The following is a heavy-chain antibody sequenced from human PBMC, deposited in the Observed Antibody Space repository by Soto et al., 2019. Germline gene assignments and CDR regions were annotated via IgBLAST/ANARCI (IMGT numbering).Heavy chain of an antibody. V-gene: IGHV4-34*01. CDR3: ARGVLGDV. CDR2: INHSGST. D-gene: IGHD6-6*01. CDR1: GGSFSGYY. J-gene: IGHJ6*04. Sequence: SETLSLTCAVYGGSFSGYYWSWIRQPPGKGLEWIWEINHSGSTNYNPSLKSRVTISVDTSKNQFSLKLSSVTAADTAVYYCARGVLGDVWGKGTTVTVSS.